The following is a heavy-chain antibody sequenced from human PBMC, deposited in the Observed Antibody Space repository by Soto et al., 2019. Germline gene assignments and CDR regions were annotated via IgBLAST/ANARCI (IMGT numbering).Heavy chain of an antibody. Sequence: ASVKVSCKVSGHSLAELGMHWVRQAPGKGLEWMGGFDHEDGETVYAQNFQGRVTMTEDTLYLQMNGLRVEDTAIYYCAKGEALYSSHPWDSWGHGTLVTVSS. CDR2: FDHEDGET. J-gene: IGHJ5*01. D-gene: IGHD3-22*01. V-gene: IGHV1-24*01. CDR1: GHSLAELG. CDR3: AKGEALYSSHPWDS.